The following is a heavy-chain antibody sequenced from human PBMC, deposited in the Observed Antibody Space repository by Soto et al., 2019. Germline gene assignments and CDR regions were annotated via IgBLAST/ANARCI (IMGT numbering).Heavy chain of an antibody. V-gene: IGHV1-69*02. D-gene: IGHD3-22*01. CDR2: IIPILGIA. Sequence: QVQLVQSGAEVKKPGSSVKVSCKASGGTFSSYISWVRQAPGLGLEWMGRIIPILGIANYAQKFQGRVTITADKSTSTAYMELSSLRSEDTAVYYCARLLYYDSSGYPLDYWGQGTLVTVSS. CDR1: GGTFSSY. CDR3: ARLLYYDSSGYPLDY. J-gene: IGHJ4*02.